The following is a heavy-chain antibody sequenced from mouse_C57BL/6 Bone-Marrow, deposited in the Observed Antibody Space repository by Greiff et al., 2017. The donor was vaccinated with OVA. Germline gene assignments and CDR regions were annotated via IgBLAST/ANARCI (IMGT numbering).Heavy chain of an antibody. CDR1: GFSLTSYA. J-gene: IGHJ4*01. CDR2: IWTGGGT. CDR3: ARKGGYGSSYGYYAMDY. V-gene: IGHV2-9-1*01. D-gene: IGHD1-1*01. Sequence: VQLMESGPGLVAPSQSLSITCTVSGFSLTSYAISWVRQPPGKGLEWLGVIWTGGGTNYNSAHKSRLSISKDNSKRQDFLKMNSLQTDDNARYYCARKGGYGSSYGYYAMDYWGQGTSVTVSS.